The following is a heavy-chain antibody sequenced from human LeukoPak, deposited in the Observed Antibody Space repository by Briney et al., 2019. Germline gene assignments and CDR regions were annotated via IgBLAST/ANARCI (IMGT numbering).Heavy chain of an antibody. V-gene: IGHV4-34*01. Sequence: KPSETLSLTCAVYGGSFGGYYWSWIRQPPGKGLEWIGEINHSGSTNYNPSLKSRVTISVDTSKNQFSLKLSSVTAADTAVYYCARAVNYASGALDYWGQGTLVTVSS. D-gene: IGHD5-24*01. J-gene: IGHJ4*02. CDR2: INHSGST. CDR3: ARAVNYASGALDY. CDR1: GGSFGGYY.